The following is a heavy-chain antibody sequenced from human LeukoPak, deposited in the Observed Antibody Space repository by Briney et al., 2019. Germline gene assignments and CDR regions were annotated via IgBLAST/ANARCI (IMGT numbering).Heavy chain of an antibody. J-gene: IGHJ6*02. D-gene: IGHD3-3*01. V-gene: IGHV1-46*01. CDR3: ARDRTYYDFWSGYPYYYYGMDV. CDR1: GYTFTSYY. Sequence: ASVKVSCKASGYTFTSYYMHWVRQAPGQGLEWMGIINPSGGSTSYAQKFQGRVTMTRDTSTSTVYMELSSLRSEDTAVYYCARDRTYYDFWSGYPYYYYGMDVWGQGTTVTVSS. CDR2: INPSGGST.